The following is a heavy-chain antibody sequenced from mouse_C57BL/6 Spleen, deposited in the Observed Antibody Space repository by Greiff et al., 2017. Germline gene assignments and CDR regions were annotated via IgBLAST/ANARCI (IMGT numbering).Heavy chain of an antibody. CDR3: ARRYYYGSREGFDY. CDR1: GYTFTSYW. CDR2: IHPNSGST. V-gene: IGHV1-64*01. Sequence: QVQLQQPGAALVKPGASVKLSCKASGYTFTSYWMHWVKQRPGQGLEWIGMIHPNSGSTNYNEKFKSKDTLTVDKSASTAYMQLSSLTSEDSSVYYWARRYYYGSREGFDYWGQGTTLTVSS. J-gene: IGHJ2*01. D-gene: IGHD1-1*01.